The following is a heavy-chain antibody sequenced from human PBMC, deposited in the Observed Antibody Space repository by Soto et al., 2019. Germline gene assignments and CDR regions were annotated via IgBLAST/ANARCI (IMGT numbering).Heavy chain of an antibody. V-gene: IGHV3-48*01. D-gene: IGHD6-19*01. J-gene: IGHJ4*02. CDR2: ISSSGSPI. CDR3: AKSMAWKYSSRDPSLDY. CDR1: GFNFSTYT. Sequence: PGGSLRLSCAASGFNFSTYTMNWVRQAPGKGLEWVSYISSSGSPIYYADSVKGRFTISRDNAKNTLYLQMNSLRAEDTAVYYCAKSMAWKYSSRDPSLDYWGQGTLVTVSS.